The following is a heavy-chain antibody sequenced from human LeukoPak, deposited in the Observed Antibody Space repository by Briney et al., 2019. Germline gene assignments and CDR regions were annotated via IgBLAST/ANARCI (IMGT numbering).Heavy chain of an antibody. J-gene: IGHJ4*02. CDR3: ARSENCGGDCYHFDY. CDR1: GGSISSYY. D-gene: IGHD2-21*02. CDR2: IYYSGST. V-gene: IGHV4-59*01. Sequence: SETLSLTCTVSGGSISSYYWSWIRQPPGKGLEWIGYIYYSGSTNYNPSLKSRVTISVDTSKNQFSLELSSVTAADTAVCYCARSENCGGDCYHFDYWGQGTLVTVSS.